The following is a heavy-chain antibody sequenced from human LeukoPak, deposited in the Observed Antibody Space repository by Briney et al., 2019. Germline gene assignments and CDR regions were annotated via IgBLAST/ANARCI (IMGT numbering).Heavy chain of an antibody. CDR2: IWYDGSNK. D-gene: IGHD2-2*02. Sequence: GGSLRLSCAASGFTFSSYGMHWVRQAPGKGLEWVAVIWYDGSNKYYADSVKGRFTISRDNSKNTLYLQMNSLRAEDTAVYYCARDRKVVPAAIRNYYYYGMGVWGQGTTVTVSS. CDR3: ARDRKVVPAAIRNYYYYGMGV. CDR1: GFTFSSYG. V-gene: IGHV3-33*01. J-gene: IGHJ6*02.